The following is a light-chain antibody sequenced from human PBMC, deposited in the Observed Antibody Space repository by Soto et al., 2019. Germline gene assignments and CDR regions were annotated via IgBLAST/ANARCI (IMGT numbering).Light chain of an antibody. V-gene: IGKV1-39*01. Sequence: DIQMTQSPSSLSASVGDRVTITCRASQRISRYLNWYQHKPGKAPKLLIYAASSLQTGVPSRFSGSRSGTDFALTISSLQRDDFATYYCQQTDSFPRTFGQGTKVEMK. CDR2: AAS. CDR1: QRISRY. J-gene: IGKJ1*01. CDR3: QQTDSFPRT.